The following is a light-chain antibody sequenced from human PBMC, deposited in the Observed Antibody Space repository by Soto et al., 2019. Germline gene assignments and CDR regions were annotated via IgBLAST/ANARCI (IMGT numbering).Light chain of an antibody. CDR3: ETWDSNTRV. CDR1: SGHSSNI. J-gene: IGLJ3*02. CDR2: LEGSGNY. V-gene: IGLV4-60*02. Sequence: QTVVTQSSSASASLGSSVKLTCTLSSGHSSNIIAWHQQQPGKAPRYLMKLEGSGNYNKGSGVPDRFSGSSSGADRYLTISNLQFEDEADYYCETWDSNTRVFGGGTKLTVL.